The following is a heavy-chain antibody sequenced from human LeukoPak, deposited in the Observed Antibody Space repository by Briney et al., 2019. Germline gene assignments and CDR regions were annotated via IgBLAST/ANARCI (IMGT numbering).Heavy chain of an antibody. CDR1: GDIFSTYW. V-gene: IGHV5-51*01. J-gene: IGHJ5*02. Sequence: GESLKISCKGSGDIFSTYWIGWVRQMPGKGLEWMGIIYPGDSDTSYSPSFQGQVTISADKSINTAYLQWRSLKASDSAMYYCVRHAREHADRWLDPWGQGTLVTVSS. D-gene: IGHD1/OR15-1a*01. CDR3: VRHAREHADRWLDP. CDR2: IYPGDSDT.